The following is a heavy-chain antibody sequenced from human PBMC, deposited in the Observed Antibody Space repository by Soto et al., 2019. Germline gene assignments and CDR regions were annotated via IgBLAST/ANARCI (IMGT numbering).Heavy chain of an antibody. D-gene: IGHD6-6*01. CDR3: AGGSSSFVWFDP. Sequence: SETLSLTCTVSGGSVSNGSYYWSWIRQPPGKGLEWIGHVYYSGNTNYNPSLKSRVTISADTSKNQFSLKLSSVTAADTAVYYCAGGSSSFVWFDPWGQGTLVTVSS. J-gene: IGHJ5*02. CDR2: VYYSGNT. V-gene: IGHV4-61*01. CDR1: GGSVSNGSYY.